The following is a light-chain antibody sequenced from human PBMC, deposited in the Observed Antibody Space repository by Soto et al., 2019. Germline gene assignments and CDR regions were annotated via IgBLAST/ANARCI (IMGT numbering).Light chain of an antibody. Sequence: EVVLTHTPGTLSLSPGERATLSCRASQSVSSSYLAWYQQKPGQAPRLLIYGASSRATGIPDRLSGSGSGTDFTLTISRMEPEDFAVYYCQQYGSSPLTFGGGTKLDIK. J-gene: IGKJ4*01. CDR3: QQYGSSPLT. V-gene: IGKV3-20*01. CDR2: GAS. CDR1: QSVSSSY.